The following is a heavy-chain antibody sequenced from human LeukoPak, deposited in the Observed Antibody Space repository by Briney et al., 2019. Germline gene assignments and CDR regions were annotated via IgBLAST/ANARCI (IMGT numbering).Heavy chain of an antibody. V-gene: IGHV3-21*01. J-gene: IGHJ4*02. D-gene: IGHD6-25*01. Sequence: PGGSLRLSCAASGFTFSSYSMNWVRQAPGKGLEWVSSISSSSSYIYYVDSVKGRFTISRDNAKNSLYLQMNSLRAEDTAVYYCARDGSAAADFDYWGQGTLVTVSS. CDR3: ARDGSAAADFDY. CDR1: GFTFSSYS. CDR2: ISSSSSYI.